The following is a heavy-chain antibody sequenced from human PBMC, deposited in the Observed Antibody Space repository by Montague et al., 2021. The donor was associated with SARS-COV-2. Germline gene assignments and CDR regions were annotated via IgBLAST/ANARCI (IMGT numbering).Heavy chain of an antibody. J-gene: IGHJ4*02. CDR1: GGSISGSSYY. CDR2: IYYSGST. CDR3: ARQSPVTMIVVVISGRFDY. Sequence: SETLSLTCTVSGGSISGSSYYWGWIRQPPGKGLEWIGSIYYSGSTYYNPSLKSRVTISVDTSKNQFSLKLSSVTAADTAVYYCARQSPVTMIVVVISGRFDYWGQGTLVTVSS. V-gene: IGHV4-39*01. D-gene: IGHD3-22*01.